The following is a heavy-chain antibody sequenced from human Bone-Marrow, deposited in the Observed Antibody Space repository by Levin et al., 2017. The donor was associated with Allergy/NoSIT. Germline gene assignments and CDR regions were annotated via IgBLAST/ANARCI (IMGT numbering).Heavy chain of an antibody. Sequence: GASVKVSCKASGGTFSNYLITWVRQAPGQALEWMGGVIPIFGTPDYAQKFRGRVTITADASTSTAYMELSSPRPDDTALYYCARGNNVVAIARHYSSSSFDLWGRGALVTVSS. V-gene: IGHV1-69*13. CDR2: VIPIFGTP. D-gene: IGHD2-21*01. CDR3: ARGNNVVAIARHYSSSSFDL. CDR1: GGTFSNYL. J-gene: IGHJ2*01.